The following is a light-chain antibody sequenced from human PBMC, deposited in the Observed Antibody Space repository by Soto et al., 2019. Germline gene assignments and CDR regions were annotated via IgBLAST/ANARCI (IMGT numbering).Light chain of an antibody. CDR3: QQYNNWPWT. V-gene: IGKV3-15*01. Sequence: EILITQSPATLSVSPGERATLSCRASQSISSNLAWYQQTPGQAPRLLIYGAFTRDTGIPARFSGSGSGTEFTLPISRLQSEDFEVYYCQQYNNWPWTFGQGTKVDIK. CDR2: GAF. CDR1: QSISSN. J-gene: IGKJ1*01.